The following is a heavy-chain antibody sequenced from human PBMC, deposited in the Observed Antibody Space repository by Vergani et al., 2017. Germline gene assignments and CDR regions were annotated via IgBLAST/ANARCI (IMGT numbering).Heavy chain of an antibody. D-gene: IGHD5-12*01. V-gene: IGHV4-4*03. CDR1: GGSISSSNW. CDR2: IYHSGST. Sequence: QVQLQESGPGLVKPPGTLSLTCAVSGGSISSSNWWSWVRQPPGKGLEWIGEIYHSGSTNYNPSLKSRVTISVDKSKNQFSLKLSSVPAEDTAVYYCAKILRKSGYDTTLTDYYYGMDVWGQGTTVTVSS. J-gene: IGHJ6*02. CDR3: AKILRKSGYDTTLTDYYYGMDV.